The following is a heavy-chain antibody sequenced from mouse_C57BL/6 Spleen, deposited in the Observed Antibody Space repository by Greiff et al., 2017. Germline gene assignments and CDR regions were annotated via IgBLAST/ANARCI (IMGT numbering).Heavy chain of an antibody. V-gene: IGHV5-17*01. Sequence: EVKLMESGGGLSKPGGSLQLSCAASGFTFSDYGMHWVRQAPAKGLAWVAYISSGSSTIYYADSVKGRFTRCSDNAKNTLFLQMTSLRSEDTAMYYCARYYGSSYEYVDVWGTSTTGTVSS. CDR3: ARYYGSSYEYVDV. D-gene: IGHD1-1*01. CDR2: ISSGSSTI. CDR1: GFTFSDYG. J-gene: IGHJ1*02.